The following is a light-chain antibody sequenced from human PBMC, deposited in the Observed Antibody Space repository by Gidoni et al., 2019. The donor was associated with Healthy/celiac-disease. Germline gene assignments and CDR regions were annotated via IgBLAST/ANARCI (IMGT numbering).Light chain of an antibody. CDR1: QGISSY. CDR3: QQLNSYPLFT. V-gene: IGKV1-9*01. J-gene: IGKJ3*01. CDR2: AAS. Sequence: DIQLTQSPSFLSASVGDRVTITCRASQGISSYLAWYQQKPGKAPKLLIYAASTVQSWVPSRFSGSGSGTEFTLTISSLQPEDFATYYCQQLNSYPLFTFGPGTKVDSK.